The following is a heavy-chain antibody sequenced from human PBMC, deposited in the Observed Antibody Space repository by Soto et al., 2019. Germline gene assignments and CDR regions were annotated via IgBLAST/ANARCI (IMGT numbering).Heavy chain of an antibody. CDR3: AHRVVPAAIRYYYYGMDV. Sequence: ASVKVSCKASGGTFSSYAISWVRQAPGQGLEWMGGIIPIFGTANYAQKFQGRVTITADKSTSTAYMELSSLRSEDTAVYYCAHRVVPAAIRYYYYGMDVWGQGTTVTVSS. CDR1: GGTFSSYA. V-gene: IGHV1-69*06. CDR2: IIPIFGTA. J-gene: IGHJ6*02. D-gene: IGHD2-2*01.